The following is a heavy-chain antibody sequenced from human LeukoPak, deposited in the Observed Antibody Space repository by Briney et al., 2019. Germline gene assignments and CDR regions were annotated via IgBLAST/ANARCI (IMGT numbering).Heavy chain of an antibody. D-gene: IGHD4-17*01. Sequence: ASVKVSCKASGYTFTGYHMHWVRQAPGQGLEWMGRINPNSGGTNYAQKFQGRVTMTRDTSISTAYMELSRLRSDDTAVYYCARGGTVTTNIWFDPWGQGTLVTVSS. J-gene: IGHJ5*02. V-gene: IGHV1-2*06. CDR2: INPNSGGT. CDR1: GYTFTGYH. CDR3: ARGGTVTTNIWFDP.